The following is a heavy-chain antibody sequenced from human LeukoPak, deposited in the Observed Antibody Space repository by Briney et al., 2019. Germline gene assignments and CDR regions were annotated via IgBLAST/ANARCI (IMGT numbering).Heavy chain of an antibody. CDR3: ARDGWSLDSWRDYYNGY. CDR1: GFTFSSYA. D-gene: IGHD3-3*01. Sequence: PGGSLRLSCAASGFTFSSYAMHWVRQAPGKGLEWVALISYDGSHKYYADSVKGRFTISRDNSKNTLYLQMNSLSAEDTAVYYCARDGWSLDSWRDYYNGYWGQGTLVTVSS. CDR2: ISYDGSHK. J-gene: IGHJ4*02. V-gene: IGHV3-30*04.